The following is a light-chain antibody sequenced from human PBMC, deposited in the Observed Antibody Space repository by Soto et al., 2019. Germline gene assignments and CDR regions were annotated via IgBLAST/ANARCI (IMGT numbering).Light chain of an antibody. V-gene: IGKV3D-15*01. CDR1: QSVRSN. CDR3: QQYDNWTPT. J-gene: IGKJ5*01. Sequence: LVLTQSPDTPSLSPGERATLSCRASQSVRSNLAWYHQKPGQAPRLIIYGASTRATGIPARFSGSGSGTEFTLTINSLKSEDFVVYYCQQYDNWTPTFGQGTRLEIK. CDR2: GAS.